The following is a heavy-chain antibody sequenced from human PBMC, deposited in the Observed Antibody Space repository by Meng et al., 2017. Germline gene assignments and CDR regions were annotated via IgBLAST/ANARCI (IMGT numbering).Heavy chain of an antibody. D-gene: IGHD5-24*01. CDR2: IYWDDDK. Sequence: ITLKESGRTLVKPTQTLTLTCPFSGFSLSTSGVGVGGILQPPGKALEWLALIYWDDDKRYSPSLKSRLTITKDTSKNQVVLTMTNMDPVDTATYYCAHRPNVEMATYHFDYWGQGTLVTVSS. CDR1: GFSLSTSGVG. J-gene: IGHJ4*02. CDR3: AHRPNVEMATYHFDY. V-gene: IGHV2-5*02.